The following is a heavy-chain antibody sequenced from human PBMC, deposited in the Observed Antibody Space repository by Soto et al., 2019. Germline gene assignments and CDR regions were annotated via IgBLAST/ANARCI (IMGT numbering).Heavy chain of an antibody. Sequence: EVQLLESGGGLVQPGGSMRLSCAASGFIFNAYAMTWVRQAPGKGLEWVSAIGGSGGNTYYAASVKGRFTISRDNSKDTVDLEMNRLRVDDTAVYFCARVASDYITSADRWGQGILETVS. CDR3: ARVASDYITSADR. CDR2: IGGSGGNT. V-gene: IGHV3-23*01. J-gene: IGHJ1*01. CDR1: GFIFNAYA. D-gene: IGHD2-15*01.